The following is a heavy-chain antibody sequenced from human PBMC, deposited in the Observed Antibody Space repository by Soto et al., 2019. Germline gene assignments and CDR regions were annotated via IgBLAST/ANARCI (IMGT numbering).Heavy chain of an antibody. V-gene: IGHV3-48*03. CDR3: ARAHGDFDY. J-gene: IGHJ4*02. CDR2: ISNTGFTI. Sequence: GSLRLSCAASFLTCSDDEVNWVRQAPGTGLEWVSYISNTGFTIYYADSVRGRFAISRDNAKNSLYLQMNSLGAGDTAVYYCARAHGDFDYWGQGTLVTVSS. CDR1: FLTCSDDE. D-gene: IGHD4-17*01.